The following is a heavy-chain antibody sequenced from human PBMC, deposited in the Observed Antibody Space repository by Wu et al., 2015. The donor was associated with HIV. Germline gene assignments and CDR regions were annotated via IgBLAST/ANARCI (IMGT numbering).Heavy chain of an antibody. CDR2: IIPIFGTA. CDR3: ARGAYYYDSSGYYYFDY. Sequence: QVQLVQSGAEVKKPGSSVKVSCKASGGTFSSYAISWVRQAPGQGLEWMGRIIPIFGTANYAQKFQGRVTITADGSTSTAYMELSSLRSEDTAVYYCARGAYYYDSSGYYYFDYWGQGTLVTVSS. CDR1: GGTFSSYA. D-gene: IGHD3-22*01. J-gene: IGHJ4*02. V-gene: IGHV1-69*13.